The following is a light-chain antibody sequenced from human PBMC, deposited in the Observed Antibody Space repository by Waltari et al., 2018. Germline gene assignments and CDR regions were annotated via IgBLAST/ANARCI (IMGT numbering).Light chain of an antibody. V-gene: IGLV7-43*01. J-gene: IGLJ2*01. Sequence: QTVVPQEPSVTVSPGGTVTLTCASSTGAVPSGVYQNWFQQKPGQAPRALIYSINQRHSWTPARFSGSLLGGKAALTLSGVQPEDEAVYYCLLYYGALDWIFGGGTNLTVL. CDR3: LLYYGALDWI. CDR1: TGAVPSGVY. CDR2: SIN.